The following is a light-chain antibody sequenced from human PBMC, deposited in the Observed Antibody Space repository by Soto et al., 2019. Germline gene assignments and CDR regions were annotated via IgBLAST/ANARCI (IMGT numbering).Light chain of an antibody. V-gene: IGKV3-15*01. CDR1: QSVSSN. Sequence: EIVMTQSPATLSVSPGERATLSCRASQSVSSNLAWYQQKPGQAPRLLIYGASTRATGIPARFSGSQSGTEFTLTIRRLQSEDFAVYYCQQYNNWHPWTFGQGTKVEIK. CDR3: QQYNNWHPWT. CDR2: GAS. J-gene: IGKJ1*01.